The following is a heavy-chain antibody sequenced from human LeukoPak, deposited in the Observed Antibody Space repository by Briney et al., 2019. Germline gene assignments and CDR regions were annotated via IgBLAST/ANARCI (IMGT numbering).Heavy chain of an antibody. Sequence: GGSLRLSCGASGFIFDTYDMNWVRQAPGKGLEWVSGVTPSGDPTYYADSVKGRFIISRDNSKNTMYLQMNSLRAEDTGVYYCAKDSGWIQFIDWGQGTPVTVSS. J-gene: IGHJ4*02. CDR1: GFIFDTYD. CDR3: AKDSGWIQFID. V-gene: IGHV3-23*01. D-gene: IGHD5-24*01. CDR2: VTPSGDPT.